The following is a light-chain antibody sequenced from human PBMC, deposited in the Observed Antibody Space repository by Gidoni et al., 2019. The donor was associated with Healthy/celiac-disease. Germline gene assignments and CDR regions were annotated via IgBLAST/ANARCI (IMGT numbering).Light chain of an antibody. J-gene: IGKJ2*01. Sequence: DIQMTQSPSSLSASVGDGVTNTCQASQDMCYHLNWYQHKPGKTPKLQIYDASNLETGVPSRFSGSGSETDFTFTISSLQPEDIATYYYQQYDNLPYTFGQGTKLEIK. CDR3: QQYDNLPYT. CDR1: QDMCYH. CDR2: DAS. V-gene: IGKV1-33*01.